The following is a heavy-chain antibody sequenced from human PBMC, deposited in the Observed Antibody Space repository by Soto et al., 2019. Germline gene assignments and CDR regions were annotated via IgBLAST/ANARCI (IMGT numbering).Heavy chain of an antibody. CDR3: ARPPVGISTKLVAFDI. V-gene: IGHV3-30-3*01. D-gene: IGHD1-20*01. CDR1: GFTFRSYA. Sequence: LVESGGGVVQPGRSLRLSCEASGFTFRSYAMHWVRQVPGKGPQWVAVISHDGSSEYYADSVKGRFTISRDNFKNTLYLEMNSLRVEDSAVYYCARPPVGISTKLVAFDIWGLGTRVTVSS. J-gene: IGHJ3*02. CDR2: ISHDGSSE.